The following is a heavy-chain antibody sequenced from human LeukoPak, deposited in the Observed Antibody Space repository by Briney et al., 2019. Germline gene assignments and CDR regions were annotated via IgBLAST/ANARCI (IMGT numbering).Heavy chain of an antibody. J-gene: IGHJ4*02. D-gene: IGHD3-22*01. CDR1: GFTFRTYA. CDR2: ISGSGDNT. Sequence: GGSLRLSCAASGFTFRTYAMNWVRQAPGKGLEWVSTISGSGDNTYYADSVKGRFTISRDNSKNTLYLQMNSLRAEDTAVYYCARDYYYDSSGYLNYWGQGTLVTVSS. V-gene: IGHV3-23*01. CDR3: ARDYYYDSSGYLNY.